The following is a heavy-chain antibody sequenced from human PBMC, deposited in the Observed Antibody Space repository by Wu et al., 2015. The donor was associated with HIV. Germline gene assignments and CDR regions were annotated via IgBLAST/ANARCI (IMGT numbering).Heavy chain of an antibody. D-gene: IGHD3-9*01. CDR1: GYTFTSYD. CDR2: MNPNSGNT. V-gene: IGHV1-8*01. Sequence: QVQLVQSGAEVKKPGASVKVSCKASGYTFTSYDINWVRQATGQGLEWMGWMNPNSGNTGYAQKFQGRVTMTRNTSISTAYMELSSLRSEDAAVYYCARLGYYDILTGYFYYYGMDVWGQGTTVTVSS. CDR3: ARLGYYDILTGYFYYYGMDV. J-gene: IGHJ6*02.